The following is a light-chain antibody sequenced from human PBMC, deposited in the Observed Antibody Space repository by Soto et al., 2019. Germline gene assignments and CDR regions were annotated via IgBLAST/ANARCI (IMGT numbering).Light chain of an antibody. CDR1: QSVSRF. V-gene: IGKV3-15*01. CDR3: QQYNKWPNT. Sequence: EIVMTQSPATLSVSPGERVTLSCRASQSVSRFLAWYQQRPGQAPRLLIYDTSTRATGVPARFSGSGSGTEFSLTISSLQSEDFAVYYCQQYNKWPNTFGQGTRLEMK. J-gene: IGKJ2*01. CDR2: DTS.